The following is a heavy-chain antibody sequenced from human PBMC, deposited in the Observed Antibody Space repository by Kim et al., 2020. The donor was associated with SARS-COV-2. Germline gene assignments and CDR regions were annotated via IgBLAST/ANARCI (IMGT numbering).Heavy chain of an antibody. CDR2: IYPGDSDT. Sequence: GESLKISCKGSGYNFTTFWFGWVRQMPGKGLEWMGIIYPGDSDTRYSPSFQGQVTISVDKSISTAYLQWSSLKASDSAMYYCARRGKTRISPPDYWGQGTLVTVSS. D-gene: IGHD1-1*01. CDR1: GYNFTTFW. CDR3: ARRGKTRISPPDY. V-gene: IGHV5-51*01. J-gene: IGHJ4*02.